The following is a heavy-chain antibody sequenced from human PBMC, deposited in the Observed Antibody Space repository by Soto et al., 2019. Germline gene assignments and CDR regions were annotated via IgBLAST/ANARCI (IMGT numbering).Heavy chain of an antibody. Sequence: QVQLQESGPGPVKPSGTLSLTCAVSGDSISNSRRWTWVRQPPGKGLEWIGDIFHSGDTNYNPSLKSRVFISVDKSQNQFSLKVSSVTAADTAVYYCAYSTGWYRHDVWGQGTLVTVSS. V-gene: IGHV4-4*02. CDR2: IFHSGDT. J-gene: IGHJ3*01. CDR1: GDSISNSRR. D-gene: IGHD6-19*01. CDR3: AYSTGWYRHDV.